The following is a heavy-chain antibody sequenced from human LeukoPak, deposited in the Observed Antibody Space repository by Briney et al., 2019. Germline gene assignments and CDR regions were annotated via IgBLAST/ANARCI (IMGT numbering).Heavy chain of an antibody. V-gene: IGHV3-33*01. CDR2: IWYDGSNK. J-gene: IGHJ4*02. CDR1: GFTFSSYG. CDR3: ARASQWLAFDY. Sequence: GRSLRLSCAASGFTFSSYGMHWVRQAPGKGLEWVAVIWYDGSNKYYADSVKGRFTISRDNSKNTLYLQMNSLRAEDTAVYYCARASQWLAFDYWGQGTLVTVSS. D-gene: IGHD6-19*01.